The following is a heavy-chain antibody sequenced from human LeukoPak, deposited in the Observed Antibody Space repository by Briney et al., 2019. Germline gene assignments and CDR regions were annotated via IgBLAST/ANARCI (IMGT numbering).Heavy chain of an antibody. D-gene: IGHD6-19*01. J-gene: IGHJ4*02. CDR3: AKVRWDNSGWYYLDS. V-gene: IGHV3-30*04. CDR2: ISYDGSKK. CDR1: GFTFSVLA. Sequence: GRSLRLSCAASGFTFSVLAMHGVRQSPGKGLEWVALISYDGSKKYYADSVKGRFSISKDNSKSTLLLQMNSLRAEDTAVYYCAKVRWDNSGWYYLDSWGQGTLVTVSS.